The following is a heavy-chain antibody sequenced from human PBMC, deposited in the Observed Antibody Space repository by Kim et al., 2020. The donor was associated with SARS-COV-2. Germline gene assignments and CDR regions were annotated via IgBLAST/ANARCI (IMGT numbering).Heavy chain of an antibody. Sequence: QKLQGRVTMTTDTSTSTAYMELRSLRSDDTAVYYCAVGFCGGDCSDAFDIWGQGTMVTVSS. D-gene: IGHD2-21*02. J-gene: IGHJ3*02. CDR3: AVGFCGGDCSDAFDI. V-gene: IGHV1-18*01.